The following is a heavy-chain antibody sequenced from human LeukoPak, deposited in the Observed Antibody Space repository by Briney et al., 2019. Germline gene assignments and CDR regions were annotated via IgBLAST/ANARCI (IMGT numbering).Heavy chain of an antibody. Sequence: ASVKVSCKASGYTFTSYDINWVRQATGQGLEWMGWMNPNSGNTGYAQKFQGRVTMTRDTSISTAYMELSRLRSDDTAVYYCARGGLIAAAGTRNSFDPWGQGTLVTVSS. V-gene: IGHV1-8*02. CDR3: ARGGLIAAAGTRNSFDP. CDR1: GYTFTSYD. J-gene: IGHJ5*02. CDR2: MNPNSGNT. D-gene: IGHD6-13*01.